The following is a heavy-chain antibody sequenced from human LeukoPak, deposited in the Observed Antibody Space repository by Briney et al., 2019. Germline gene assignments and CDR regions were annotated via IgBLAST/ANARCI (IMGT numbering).Heavy chain of an antibody. V-gene: IGHV5-51*01. J-gene: IGHJ3*02. CDR1: GYSFSYYW. Sequence: GESLKISCKGSGYSFSYYWIGWVRQMPGRGLEWMGIIYPADSDTRYSPSFQGQVTISADKSISTAYLQWSSLKASDTAMYYCARLAYYYDSSGPDAFDIWGQGTMVTVSS. CDR2: IYPADSDT. D-gene: IGHD3-22*01. CDR3: ARLAYYYDSSGPDAFDI.